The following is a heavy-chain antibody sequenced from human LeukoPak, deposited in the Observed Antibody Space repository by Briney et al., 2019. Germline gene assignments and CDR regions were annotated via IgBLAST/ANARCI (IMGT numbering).Heavy chain of an antibody. CDR3: ARGRSITMFGLLAVAGAAKYNWFDP. CDR1: GYTFPSYD. D-gene: IGHD3-3*01. CDR2: RNPNNGNT. V-gene: IGHV1-8*02. Sequence: SVNVSCKRSGYTFPSYDLHWVHPATAQGLEWMGWRNPNNGNTDYAQKFQGRVTMTRNTSISTAYMELSSLRSEDTVVYYCARGRSITMFGLLAVAGAAKYNWFDPWGQGTLVTVSS. J-gene: IGHJ5*02.